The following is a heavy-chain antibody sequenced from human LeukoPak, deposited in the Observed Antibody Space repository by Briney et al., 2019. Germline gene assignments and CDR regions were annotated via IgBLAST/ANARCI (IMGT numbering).Heavy chain of an antibody. V-gene: IGHV3-30*18. J-gene: IGHJ4*02. Sequence: GGSLRLSCAASGFTFSSYGMHWVRQAPGKGLEWVAVISYDGSNKYYADSVKGRFTISRDNSKNTLYLQMNSLRAEDTAVYYCAKVKGYYYGSGSGYCDYWGQGTLVTVSS. CDR2: ISYDGSNK. D-gene: IGHD3-10*01. CDR3: AKVKGYYYGSGSGYCDY. CDR1: GFTFSSYG.